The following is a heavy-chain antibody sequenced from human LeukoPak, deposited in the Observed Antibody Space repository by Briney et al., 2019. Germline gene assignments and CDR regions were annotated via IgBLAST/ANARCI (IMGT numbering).Heavy chain of an antibody. CDR2: IYYSGST. J-gene: IGHJ6*02. D-gene: IGHD4-17*01. Sequence: SETLSLTCTVSGGSISSYYWSWIRQPPGKGLEWIGYIYYSGSTNYNPSLKSRVTISVDTSKNQFSLKLSSVTAADTAVYYCARDPSDYGGYYYYGMDVWGQGTTVTVS. V-gene: IGHV4-59*01. CDR3: ARDPSDYGGYYYYGMDV. CDR1: GGSISSYY.